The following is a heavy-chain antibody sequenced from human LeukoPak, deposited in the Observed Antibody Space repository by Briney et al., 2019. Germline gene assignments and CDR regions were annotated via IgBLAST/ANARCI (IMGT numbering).Heavy chain of an antibody. CDR2: IWYDGSNK. CDR1: GFTFSSYG. V-gene: IGHV3-33*01. J-gene: IGHJ3*02. D-gene: IGHD3-22*01. CDR3: ARDLYYYDSSGSCAFDI. Sequence: GGSLRLSCAASGFTFSSYGMHWVRQAPGKGLEWVAVIWYDGSNKYCADSVKGRFTISRDNSKNTLYLQMNSLRAEDTAVYYCARDLYYYDSSGSCAFDIWGQGTMVTVSS.